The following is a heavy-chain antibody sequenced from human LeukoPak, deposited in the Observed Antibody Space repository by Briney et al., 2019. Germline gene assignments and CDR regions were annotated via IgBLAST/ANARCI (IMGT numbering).Heavy chain of an antibody. CDR2: IYHSGST. D-gene: IGHD3-16*01. V-gene: IGHV4-38-2*02. CDR1: GYSISSGYY. CDR3: ARGPGGSYIYHYLDY. J-gene: IGHJ4*02. Sequence: PSDTLSLTCTVSGYSISSGYYWGWILQPPGKGLECIGSIYHSGSTYYNPSLKSRVTISVDTSKNQFSLKLSSVTAADTAVYYCARGPGGSYIYHYLDYWGQGILVTVSS.